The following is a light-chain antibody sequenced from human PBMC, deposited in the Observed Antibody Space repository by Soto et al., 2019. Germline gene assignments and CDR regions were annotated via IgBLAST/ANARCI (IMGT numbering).Light chain of an antibody. CDR2: ESS. V-gene: IGKV3-11*01. J-gene: IGKJ1*01. CDR1: QNVANY. Sequence: EIVLTQSPATLSLSPGERATLSCRASQNVANYLEWYPQKPGQAPRLLIYESSNRATGIEARFSGSGAGTDFTLTISSLEPEDFAVYYCQQRSNWTQTFGQGTQVDIK. CDR3: QQRSNWTQT.